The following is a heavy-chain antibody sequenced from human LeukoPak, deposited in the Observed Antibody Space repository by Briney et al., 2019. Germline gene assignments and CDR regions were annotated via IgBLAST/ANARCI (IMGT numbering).Heavy chain of an antibody. CDR3: ARASGSYWQLFDY. CDR2: IYYSGST. J-gene: IGHJ4*02. CDR1: GGSISSSSYY. D-gene: IGHD1-26*01. V-gene: IGHV4-39*07. Sequence: SETLSLTCTVSGGSISSSSYYWGWIRQPPGKGLEWIGTIYYSGSTYYNPSLKSRVTISVDTSKNQFSLKLSSVTAADTAVYYCARASGSYWQLFDYWGQGTLVTVSS.